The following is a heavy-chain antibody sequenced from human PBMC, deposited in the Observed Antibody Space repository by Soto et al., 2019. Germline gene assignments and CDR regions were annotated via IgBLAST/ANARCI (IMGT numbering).Heavy chain of an antibody. Sequence: QVQLVESGGGVVQPGRSLRLSCAASGFTFSSYGMHWVRQAPGKGLEWVAVIWYDGSNKYYADSVKGRFTISRDNSKNTPYLQMNSLRAEDTAVYYCARTARYSPYYFDYWGQGTLVTVSS. CDR2: IWYDGSNK. D-gene: IGHD5-18*01. CDR3: ARTARYSPYYFDY. CDR1: GFTFSSYG. J-gene: IGHJ4*02. V-gene: IGHV3-33*01.